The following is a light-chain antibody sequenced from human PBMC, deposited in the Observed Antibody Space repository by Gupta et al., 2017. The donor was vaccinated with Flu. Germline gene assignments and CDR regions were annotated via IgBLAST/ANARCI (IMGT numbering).Light chain of an antibody. J-gene: IGLJ1*01. Sequence: QSALTQPASVSGSPGQSITISCTGTSSDVGGYDNVSWYLQHPGKAPKLMIYEVSKRPSGVSSRFSGSKSGNTASLTISGLQAEDEADYFCTSDTRNDALYVFGTGTKVTVL. CDR1: SSDVGGYDN. V-gene: IGLV2-14*01. CDR3: TSDTRNDALYV. CDR2: EVS.